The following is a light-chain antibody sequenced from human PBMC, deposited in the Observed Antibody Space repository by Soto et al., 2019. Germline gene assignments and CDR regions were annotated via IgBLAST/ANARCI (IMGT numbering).Light chain of an antibody. V-gene: IGLV2-14*03. J-gene: IGLJ2*01. CDR2: DVS. Sequence: QSALTQPASVSGSPGQSITISCTGTSSDVGGYNSVSWYQQHPGKAPKLMIYDVSNRPSGVSNRFSGSKSVNTASLTISGLQAEDEGDYYCSSYTSSSTVVFGGGTKLTVL. CDR1: SSDVGGYNS. CDR3: SSYTSSSTVV.